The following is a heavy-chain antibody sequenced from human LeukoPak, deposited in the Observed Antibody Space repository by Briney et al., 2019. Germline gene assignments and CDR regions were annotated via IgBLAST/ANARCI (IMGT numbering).Heavy chain of an antibody. J-gene: IGHJ6*02. CDR1: GYTFTGYY. CDR2: INPNSGGT. D-gene: IGHD3-10*01. CDR3: ALSTYYYGPGSRRYYYGMDV. Sequence: ASVKVSCKASGYTFTGYYMHWVRQAPGQGLEWMGWINPNSGGTNYAQKFQGRVTMTRDTSIGTAYMELSRLRSDDTAVYYCALSTYYYGPGSRRYYYGMDVWGQGTTVTVSS. V-gene: IGHV1-2*02.